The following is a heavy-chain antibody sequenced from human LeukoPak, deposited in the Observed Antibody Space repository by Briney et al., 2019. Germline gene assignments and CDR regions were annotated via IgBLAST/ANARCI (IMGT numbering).Heavy chain of an antibody. D-gene: IGHD2-2*01. V-gene: IGHV3-23*01. Sequence: PGGSLRLSCAASGFTFSSYAMSWARQAPGKGLEWVSAISGSGGSTYYADSVKGRFTISRDNSKNTLYLQMNSLRAEDTAVYYCAKDHCSSTSCYSNWGQGTLVTVSS. CDR1: GFTFSSYA. J-gene: IGHJ4*02. CDR2: ISGSGGST. CDR3: AKDHCSSTSCYSN.